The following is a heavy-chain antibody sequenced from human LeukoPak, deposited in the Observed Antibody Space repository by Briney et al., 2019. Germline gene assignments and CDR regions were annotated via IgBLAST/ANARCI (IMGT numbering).Heavy chain of an antibody. CDR2: ISYDGSNK. V-gene: IGHV3-30*03. CDR3: ARDRLEHSILGMGSDY. Sequence: GGSLRLSCAASGFTVSSNYMSWVRQAPGKGLEWVAVISYDGSNKYYADSVKGRFTISRDNSKNTLYLQMNSLRAEDTAVYYCARDRLEHSILGMGSDYWGQGTLVTVSS. D-gene: IGHD6-6*01. CDR1: GFTVSSNY. J-gene: IGHJ4*02.